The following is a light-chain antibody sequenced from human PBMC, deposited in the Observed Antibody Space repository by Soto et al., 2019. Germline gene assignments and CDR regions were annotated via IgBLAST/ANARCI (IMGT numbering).Light chain of an antibody. Sequence: DIQMTQAPSSLSASGGDRVTITCRAIQSIRNYVNWYQQKPGKAPKFLIYVVSTLQSGVPSRFSGSGSGTDFTLTISSLQPEDFATYYCQQSDSTPYTFGPGTKLEIK. CDR1: QSIRNY. J-gene: IGKJ2*01. V-gene: IGKV1-39*01. CDR3: QQSDSTPYT. CDR2: VVS.